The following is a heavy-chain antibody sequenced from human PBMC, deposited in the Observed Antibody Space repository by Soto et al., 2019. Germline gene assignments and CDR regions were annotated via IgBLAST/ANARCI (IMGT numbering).Heavy chain of an antibody. CDR2: ISYDGSNK. CDR3: AREYSSGWYHYFDY. V-gene: IGHV3-30-3*01. D-gene: IGHD6-19*01. CDR1: GFTFSSYA. J-gene: IGHJ4*02. Sequence: PRLSCAASGFTFSSYAMHWVRQAPGKGLEWVAVISYDGSNKYYADSVKGRFTISRDNSKNTLYLQMNSLRAEDTAVYYCAREYSSGWYHYFDYWGQGTLVTVSS.